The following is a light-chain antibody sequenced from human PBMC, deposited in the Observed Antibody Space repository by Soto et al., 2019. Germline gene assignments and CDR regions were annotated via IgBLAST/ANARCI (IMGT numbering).Light chain of an antibody. Sequence: IQISRSPSLMSASLGDIVTIICLASQGINSYLAWFQQKPGKLPKRLIYAASDLQSGVPSRFSGSGSGTEFTLTISSLQPDDFATYYCQHYHSYSEAFGQGTKVDIK. V-gene: IGKV1-17*03. CDR1: QGINSY. J-gene: IGKJ1*01. CDR2: AAS. CDR3: QHYHSYSEA.